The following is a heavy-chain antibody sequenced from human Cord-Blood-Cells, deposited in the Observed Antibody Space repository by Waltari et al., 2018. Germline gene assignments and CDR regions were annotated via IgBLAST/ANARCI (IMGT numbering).Heavy chain of an antibody. CDR1: GGPISSYY. CDR2: IYTSGST. J-gene: IGHJ4*02. Sequence: QVQLQESGPGLVQPSETLSLPCTVSGGPISSYYWSWIWHPAGKGLEWMGRIYTSGSTNYNPSLKSRVTMSVDTSKNQFSLKLSSVTAADTAVYYCATEQDYSSGGYVDYWGQGTLVTVSS. D-gene: IGHD6-19*01. V-gene: IGHV4-4*07. CDR3: ATEQDYSSGGYVDY.